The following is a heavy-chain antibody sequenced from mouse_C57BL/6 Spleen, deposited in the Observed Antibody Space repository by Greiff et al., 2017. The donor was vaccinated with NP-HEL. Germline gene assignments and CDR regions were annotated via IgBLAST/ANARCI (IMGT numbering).Heavy chain of an antibody. CDR1: GYTFTSYW. CDR2: IYPGSGST. J-gene: IGHJ3*01. D-gene: IGHD1-1*01. CDR3: ARGYYGSSYGAY. Sequence: VQLQQSGAELVKPGASVKMSCKASGYTFTSYWITWVKQRPGQGLEWIGDIYPGSGSTNYNEKFKSKATLTVDTSSSTAYMQLSSLTSEDSAVYYCARGYYGSSYGAYWGQGTLVTVSA. V-gene: IGHV1-55*01.